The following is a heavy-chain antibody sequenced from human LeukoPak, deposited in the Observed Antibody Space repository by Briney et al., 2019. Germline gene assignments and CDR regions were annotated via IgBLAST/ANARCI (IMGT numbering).Heavy chain of an antibody. Sequence: PGGSLRLSCAASGFTFSSYWMSWVRQAPGQGLEWVANIKQDGSEKYYVDSVKGRFTISRDNAKNSLYLQMNSLRAEDTAVYYCARLGSGSFELTYYYYGMDVWGQGTTVTVSS. V-gene: IGHV3-7*05. J-gene: IGHJ6*02. CDR1: GFTFSSYW. CDR2: IKQDGSEK. D-gene: IGHD3-10*01. CDR3: ARLGSGSFELTYYYYGMDV.